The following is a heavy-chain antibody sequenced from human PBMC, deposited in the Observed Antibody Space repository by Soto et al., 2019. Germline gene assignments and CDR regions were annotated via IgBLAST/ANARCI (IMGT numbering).Heavy chain of an antibody. V-gene: IGHV3-33*01. CDR2: IWYDGSNK. D-gene: IGHD2-15*01. J-gene: IGHJ3*02. CDR1: GFTFSSYG. CDR3: AREDCSGGSCYGDGAFDI. Sequence: QVQLVESGGGVVQPGRSLRLSCAASGFTFSSYGMHWVRQAPGKGLEWVAVIWYDGSNKYYADSVKGRFTISRDNSKNTLYLQMNSLRAEDTAVYYFAREDCSGGSCYGDGAFDIWGQGTMVTVSS.